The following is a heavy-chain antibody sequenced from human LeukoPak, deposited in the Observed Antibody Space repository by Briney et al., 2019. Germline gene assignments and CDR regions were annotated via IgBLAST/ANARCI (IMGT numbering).Heavy chain of an antibody. D-gene: IGHD5-24*01. CDR3: ARSFNYHFDY. V-gene: IGHV3-13*01. J-gene: IGHJ4*02. CDR2: IGTAGDT. Sequence: PGGSLRLSCAASGFTFSSYDMHWVRHAPGKGLEWVSAIGTAGDTYYPGSVKGRFTISRENAKNSLYLQMNSLRAGDTAVYYCARSFNYHFDYWGRGTLVTVSS. CDR1: GFTFSSYD.